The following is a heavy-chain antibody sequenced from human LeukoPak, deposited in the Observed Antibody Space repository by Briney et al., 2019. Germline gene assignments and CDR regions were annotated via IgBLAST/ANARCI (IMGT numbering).Heavy chain of an antibody. Sequence: PSETLSLTCTVSGGSISSYYWSWIRQPPGKGLEWIGYIYYSGSTNYNPSLKSRVTRSVDTSKNQFSLKLSSVTAADTAVYYCASRGYSYGPFDYWGQGTLVTVSS. CDR3: ASRGYSYGPFDY. CDR2: IYYSGST. D-gene: IGHD5-18*01. CDR1: GGSISSYY. V-gene: IGHV4-59*08. J-gene: IGHJ4*02.